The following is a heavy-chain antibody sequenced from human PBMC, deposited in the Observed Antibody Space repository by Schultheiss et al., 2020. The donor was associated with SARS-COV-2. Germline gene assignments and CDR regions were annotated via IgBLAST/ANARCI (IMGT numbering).Heavy chain of an antibody. Sequence: SGPTLVKPTQTLTLTCTFSGFSLSTSGVGVGWIRQPPGKALEWLAHIFSNDEKSYSTSLKSRLTISKDTSKSQVVLTMTNMDPVDTATYYCARIGETTVTTLFDYWGQGTLVTVSS. CDR1: GFSLSTSGVG. CDR3: ARIGETTVTTLFDY. D-gene: IGHD4-11*01. J-gene: IGHJ4*02. V-gene: IGHV2-26*01. CDR2: IFSNDEK.